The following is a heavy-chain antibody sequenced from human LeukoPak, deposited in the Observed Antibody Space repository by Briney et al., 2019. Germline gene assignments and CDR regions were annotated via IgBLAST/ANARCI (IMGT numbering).Heavy chain of an antibody. V-gene: IGHV1-24*01. J-gene: IGHJ3*02. CDR1: GYTLTELS. CDR2: FDPEDGET. Sequence: ASVKVSCKVSGYTLTELSMHWVRQAPGKGLEWMGGFDPEDGETIYAQKFQGRVTMTEDTSTDTAYMELSSLRSEDTAVYYCATDPAITHHDAFDIWGQGTMVTVSS. D-gene: IGHD1-14*01. CDR3: ATDPAITHHDAFDI.